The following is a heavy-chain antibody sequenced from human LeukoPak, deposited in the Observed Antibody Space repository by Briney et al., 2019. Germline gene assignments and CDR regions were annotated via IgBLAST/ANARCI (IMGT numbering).Heavy chain of an antibody. J-gene: IGHJ6*02. CDR3: ARLRGYSYGRYYYYGMDV. D-gene: IGHD5-18*01. CDR2: MNPNSGNT. V-gene: IGHV1-8*01. CDR1: GYTFTSYD. Sequence: ASVKVSCKASGYTFTSYDINWVRQATGQGLEWMGWMNPNSGNTGYAQKFQGRVTMTRNTSISTAYMELSSLRSEDTAVYYCARLRGYSYGRYYYYGMDVWGQGTTVTVSS.